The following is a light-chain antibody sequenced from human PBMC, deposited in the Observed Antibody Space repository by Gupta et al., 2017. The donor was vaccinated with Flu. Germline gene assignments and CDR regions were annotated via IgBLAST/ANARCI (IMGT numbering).Light chain of an antibody. J-gene: IGKJ1*01. CDR1: QDISTL. V-gene: IGKV1-16*02. CDR3: HRDNGYPLT. Sequence: DIQMTQSPSSLSASVGDRVSITCRASQDISTLLAWFQQKPGKAPKSLIYGASTLQSGVPSKYTGTRSGTDFTLTISSLQPEDFATYYCHRDNGYPLTFGQGTKLEIK. CDR2: GAS.